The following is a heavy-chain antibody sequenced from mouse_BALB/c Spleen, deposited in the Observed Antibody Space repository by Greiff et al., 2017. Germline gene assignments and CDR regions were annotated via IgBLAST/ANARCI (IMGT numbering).Heavy chain of an antibody. V-gene: IGHV1S126*01. D-gene: IGHD1-1*01. CDR2: IDPSDSET. Sequence: QVQLQQSGPQLVRPGASVKISCKASGYSFTSYWMHWVKQRPGQGLEWIGMIDPSDSETRLNQKFKDKATLTVDKSSSTAYMQLSSPTSEDSAVYYCARDYYGSSWFAYWGQGTLVTVSA. J-gene: IGHJ3*01. CDR3: ARDYYGSSWFAY. CDR1: GYSFTSYW.